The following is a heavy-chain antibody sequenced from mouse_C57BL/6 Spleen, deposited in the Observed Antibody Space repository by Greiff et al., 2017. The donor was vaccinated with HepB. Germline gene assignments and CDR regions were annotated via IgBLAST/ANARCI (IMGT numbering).Heavy chain of an antibody. J-gene: IGHJ4*01. Sequence: QVQLQQPGAELVKPGASVKLSCKASGYTFTSYWMHWVKQRPGQGLEWIGMIHPNSGSTNYNEKFKSKATLTVDKSSSTAYMQLSSLTSEDSAVYYVASYYDYDEDYAMDYWGQGTSVTVSS. D-gene: IGHD2-4*01. CDR1: GYTFTSYW. V-gene: IGHV1-64*01. CDR3: ASYYDYDEDYAMDY. CDR2: IHPNSGST.